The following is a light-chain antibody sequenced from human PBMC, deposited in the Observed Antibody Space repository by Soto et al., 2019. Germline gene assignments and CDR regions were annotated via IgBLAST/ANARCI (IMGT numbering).Light chain of an antibody. J-gene: IGLJ2*01. CDR3: SSYAGTYYYVA. V-gene: IGLV2-11*01. Sequence: QSVLTQPRSVSGSPGHSVTISCTGTSSDFGGYDFVSWYQQHPGKAPKLMIYDVSSRPSGVPDRFSGSKSGNTASLTVSGLQAEDEADYYCSSYAGTYYYVAFGGGTKLTVL. CDR1: SSDFGGYDF. CDR2: DVS.